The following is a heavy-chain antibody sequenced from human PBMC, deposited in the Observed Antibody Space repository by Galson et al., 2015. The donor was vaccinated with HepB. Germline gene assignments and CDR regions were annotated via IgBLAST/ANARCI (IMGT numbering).Heavy chain of an antibody. V-gene: IGHV3-64D*06. CDR1: GFTLSSID. D-gene: IGHD1-1*01. CDR3: MGWAWQLEREFDY. J-gene: IGHJ4*02. Sequence: SLRLSCAASGFTLSSIDMHWVRQAPGKGLEYVAVISSNGGSTHYAESVKGRFTISRDNSKNMLYFQMSSLRDEDTAVYYCMGWAWQLEREFDYWGRGIPVTVSS. CDR2: ISSNGGST.